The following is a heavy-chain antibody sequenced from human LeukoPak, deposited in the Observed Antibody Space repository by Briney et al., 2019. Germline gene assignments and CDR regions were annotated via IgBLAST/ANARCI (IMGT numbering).Heavy chain of an antibody. CDR3: TTPILRVRDY. CDR1: GFTLSDAW. CDR2: IKSKTDGGTT. D-gene: IGHD4-17*01. V-gene: IGHV3-15*01. J-gene: IGHJ4*02. Sequence: NPGGSLRLSCAASGFTLSDAWMTWVRQAPGKGLEWVGLIKSKTDGGTTDYAAPVKGRFTISRDDSKNTLYLQMNSLKTEDTAVYYCTTPILRVRDYWGQGTLVTVSS.